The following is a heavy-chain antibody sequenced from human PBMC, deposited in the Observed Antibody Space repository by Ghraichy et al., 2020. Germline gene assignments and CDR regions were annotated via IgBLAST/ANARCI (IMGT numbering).Heavy chain of an antibody. CDR2: ISGDSISI. CDR3: ACPALPGSPAIYFAS. Sequence: GESLNISCAASGFSFNTYSMNWVRHTPGKGLEWVSYISGDSISIYYANSVKGRFTISRDNAKNSLYLQMNSLTDEDTATYYCACPALPGSPAIYFASWGQGTLVTVSS. CDR1: GFSFNTYS. V-gene: IGHV3-48*02. J-gene: IGHJ4*02. D-gene: IGHD6-19*01.